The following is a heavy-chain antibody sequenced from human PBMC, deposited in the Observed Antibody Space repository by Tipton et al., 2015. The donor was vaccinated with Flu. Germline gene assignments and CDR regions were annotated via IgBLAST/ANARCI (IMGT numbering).Heavy chain of an antibody. J-gene: IGHJ6*02. V-gene: IGHV5-51*01. Sequence: MQLVQSGAEVKKPGESLKISCKGSGYSFTSYWVGWVRQMPGKGLEWMGIIYPGDSDTGNSPSFQGQVTISADKSISTAYLQWSSLKASDTAMYYCARIAWSGRYYYYYGMDVWGQGTTVTVSS. D-gene: IGHD3-10*01. CDR2: IYPGDSDT. CDR3: ARIAWSGRYYYYYGMDV. CDR1: GYSFTSYW.